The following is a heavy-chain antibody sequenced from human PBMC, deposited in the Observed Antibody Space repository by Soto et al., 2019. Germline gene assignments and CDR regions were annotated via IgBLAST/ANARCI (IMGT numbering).Heavy chain of an antibody. V-gene: IGHV1-69*02. J-gene: IGHJ3*01. CDR2: IIPMLTVR. D-gene: IGHD2-2*01. CDR3: SIGSWSAETFDV. Sequence: QVHLVQSGAEVKKPGSSVKVSCKAAGGTFSTYTLIWVRQAPGQGLEWMGRIIPMLTVRNSAQKFQGRVTLTAEKSTSTAFMELTSLRSDDTAVYYCSIGSWSAETFDVWGQGTMVTVSS. CDR1: GGTFSTYT.